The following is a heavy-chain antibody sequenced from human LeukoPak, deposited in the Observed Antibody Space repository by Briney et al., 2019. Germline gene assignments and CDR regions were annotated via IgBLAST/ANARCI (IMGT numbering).Heavy chain of an antibody. CDR1: GASITSYY. CDR3: ARSDLKYYYYYYGMDV. CDR2: IYDSGST. Sequence: SETLSLTCTVSGASITSYYWSWIRQPPGKGLEWVGYIYDSGSTNYNPSLKSRVTISVDTSKTQFSLKLSSLTAADAAVYYCARSDLKYYYYYYGMDVWGQGTTVTVSS. J-gene: IGHJ6*02. V-gene: IGHV4-59*08. D-gene: IGHD2-21*01.